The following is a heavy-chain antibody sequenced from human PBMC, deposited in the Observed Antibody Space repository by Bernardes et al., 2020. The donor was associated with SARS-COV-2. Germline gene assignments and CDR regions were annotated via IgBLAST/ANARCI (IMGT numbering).Heavy chain of an antibody. D-gene: IGHD3-9*01. CDR2: IYYSGST. CDR3: ARQNYDILTGYPYYYYYMDV. V-gene: IGHV4-59*01. J-gene: IGHJ6*03. Sequence: SETLSLTCTVSGGSISSYYWSWIRQPPGKGLEWIGYIYYSGSTNYNPSLKSRVTISVDTSKNQFSLKLSSVTAADTAVYYCARQNYDILTGYPYYYYYMDVWGKGTTVTVSS. CDR1: GGSISSYY.